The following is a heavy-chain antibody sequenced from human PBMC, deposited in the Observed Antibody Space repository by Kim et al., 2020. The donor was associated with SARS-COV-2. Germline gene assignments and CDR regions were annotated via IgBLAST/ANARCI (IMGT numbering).Heavy chain of an antibody. CDR2: IWYDGSNK. CDR3: ARDESTVTNSLYWYFDL. Sequence: GGSLRLSCAASGFTFSSYGMHWVRQAPGKGLEWVAVIWYDGSNKYYADSVKGRFTISRDNSKNTLYLQMNSLRAEDTAVYYCARDESTVTNSLYWYFDLWGRGTLVTVSS. V-gene: IGHV3-33*01. J-gene: IGHJ2*01. CDR1: GFTFSSYG. D-gene: IGHD4-17*01.